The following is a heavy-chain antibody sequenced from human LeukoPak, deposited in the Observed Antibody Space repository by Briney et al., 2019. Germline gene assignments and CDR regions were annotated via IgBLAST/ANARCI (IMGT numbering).Heavy chain of an antibody. Sequence: IPSETLSLTCTVSGGSISSSSYYWGWIRQPPGKGLEWIGSIYHSGSTYYNPSLKSRVTISVDTSKNQFSLKLSSVTAADTAVYYCARHFAPEPEYSSSSPLDYWGQGTLVTVSS. D-gene: IGHD6-6*01. CDR1: GGSISSSSYY. CDR2: IYHSGST. CDR3: ARHFAPEPEYSSSSPLDY. V-gene: IGHV4-39*01. J-gene: IGHJ4*02.